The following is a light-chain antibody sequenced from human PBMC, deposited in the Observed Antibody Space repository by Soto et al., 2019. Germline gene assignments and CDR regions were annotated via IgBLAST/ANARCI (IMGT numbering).Light chain of an antibody. CDR1: SYNIGTNA. CDR2: NNN. J-gene: IGLJ1*01. CDR3: AAWDDSLNGYV. V-gene: IGLV1-44*01. Sequence: QSVLTQPPSPSGTPGQRVTISCSGGSYNIGTNAVNWYQQLPGTAPKLLIYNNNQRPSGVPDRFSGSKSGTSASLAISGLQSEDEADYYCAAWDDSLNGYVFGTGTKVTVL.